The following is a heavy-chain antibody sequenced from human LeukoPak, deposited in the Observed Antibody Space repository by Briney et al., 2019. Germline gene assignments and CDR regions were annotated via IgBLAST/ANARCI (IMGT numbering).Heavy chain of an antibody. V-gene: IGHV1-69*13. J-gene: IGHJ6*02. CDR3: ARSGYSSGYYYGMDV. CDR2: IIPIFGTA. D-gene: IGHD6-19*01. Sequence: SVKVSCKASGGTFTSYAISWVRQAPGQGLEWMRGIIPIFGTANYAQKFQGRVTITADESTSTAYMELSSLRSEDTAVYYCARSGYSSGYYYGMDVWGQGTTVTVSS. CDR1: GGTFTSYA.